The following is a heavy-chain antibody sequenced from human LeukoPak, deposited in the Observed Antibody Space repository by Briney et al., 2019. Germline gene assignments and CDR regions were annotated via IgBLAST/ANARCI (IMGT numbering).Heavy chain of an antibody. J-gene: IGHJ4*02. CDR1: GGSISSYY. V-gene: IGHV4-4*07. D-gene: IGHD5-24*01. CDR3: ARVRRDGYLFDY. CDR2: IYTSGST. Sequence: SETLSLTCTVSGGSISSYYWSWIRQPAGKGLEWIGRIYTSGSTNYNPSLKGRVTISVDKSKNQFSLKLSSVTAADTAVYYCARVRRDGYLFDYWGQGTLVTVSS.